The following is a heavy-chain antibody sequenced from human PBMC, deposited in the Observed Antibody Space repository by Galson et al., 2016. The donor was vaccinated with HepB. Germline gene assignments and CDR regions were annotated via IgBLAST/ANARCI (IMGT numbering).Heavy chain of an antibody. V-gene: IGHV3-30*03. CDR2: ISYDASNK. D-gene: IGHD1-14*01. CDR1: GLTLSSYG. Sequence: SLRLSCAASGLTLSSYGMHWVRRAPGKGLEWVALISYDASNKYYADSVKGRFTISRDNAKNALYLQLNSLRAEDTAVYYCARDVHFGIFDRWGPGTLVTVSS. CDR3: ARDVHFGIFDR. J-gene: IGHJ4*02.